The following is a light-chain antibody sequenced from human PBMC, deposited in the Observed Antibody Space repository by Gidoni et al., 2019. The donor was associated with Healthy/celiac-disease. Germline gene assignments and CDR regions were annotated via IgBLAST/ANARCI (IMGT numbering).Light chain of an antibody. CDR3: QQRSNWPRT. Sequence: EIVLTQSPATLSLSPGERATLSCRAGQSVSSYLAWYQQKPSQAPRLLIYDASNRATGIPARFSGSGSGTDFTLTISSLEPEDFAVYYCQQRSNWPRTFGQGTKVEIK. CDR1: QSVSSY. CDR2: DAS. J-gene: IGKJ1*01. V-gene: IGKV3-11*01.